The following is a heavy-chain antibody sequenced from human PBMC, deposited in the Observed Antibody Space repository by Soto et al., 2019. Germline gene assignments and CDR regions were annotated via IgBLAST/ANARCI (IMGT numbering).Heavy chain of an antibody. CDR2: IYHSGST. V-gene: IGHV4-30-2*01. D-gene: IGHD3-10*01. J-gene: IGHJ6*02. CDR3: ASGMVRGVSFSYGMDV. Sequence: TSETLSLTCAVSGGSISSGGYSWSWIRQPPGKGLEWIGYIYHSGSTYYNPSLKSRVTISVDRSKDQFSLKLSSVTAADTAVYYCASGMVRGVSFSYGMDVWGQGTTVTVSS. CDR1: GGSISSGGYS.